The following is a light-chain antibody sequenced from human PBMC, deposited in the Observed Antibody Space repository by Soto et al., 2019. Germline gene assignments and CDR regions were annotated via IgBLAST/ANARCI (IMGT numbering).Light chain of an antibody. J-gene: IGLJ2*01. CDR3: CSYAGDSSDNNYVV. CDR1: SSDLGSYNL. CDR2: EGS. Sequence: QSALTQPASVSGSPGQSITISCTGTSSDLGSYNLVSWYQQHPGKAPKFIIYEGSKRPSGVSNRFSGAKSDNTASLTISGLQAEDEADYYCCSYAGDSSDNNYVVFGGGTKLTVL. V-gene: IGLV2-23*01.